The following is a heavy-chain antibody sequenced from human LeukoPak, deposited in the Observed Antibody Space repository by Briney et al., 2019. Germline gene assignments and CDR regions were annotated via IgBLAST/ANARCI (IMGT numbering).Heavy chain of an antibody. CDR1: GGSISGYY. Sequence: SETLSLTCTVSGGSISGYYWSWIRQPPGKGLEWIGYIYSSGTTNYNPSLKSQITISLDTSKNQFSLKLSSVTAADTAVYYCATTPARGQYFDYWGQGTLVTVSS. J-gene: IGHJ4*02. V-gene: IGHV4-59*01. CDR3: ATTPARGQYFDY. CDR2: IYSSGTT. D-gene: IGHD1-26*01.